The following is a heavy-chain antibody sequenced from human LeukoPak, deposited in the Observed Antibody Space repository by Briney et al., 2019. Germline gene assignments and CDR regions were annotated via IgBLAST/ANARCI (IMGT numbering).Heavy chain of an antibody. D-gene: IGHD2-2*01. Sequence: KCGESLKISCKGSGYSFVSYWISWVRQMPGKVLELMWRIDPSDSYTNYSPSFQGHVTISADKSISAAYLQWSSLEASDTAMYYCARLGFCTTNNCSPGAFDIWGQGTMVTVSS. CDR3: ARLGFCTTNNCSPGAFDI. J-gene: IGHJ3*02. V-gene: IGHV5-10-1*01. CDR2: IDPSDSYT. CDR1: GYSFVSYW.